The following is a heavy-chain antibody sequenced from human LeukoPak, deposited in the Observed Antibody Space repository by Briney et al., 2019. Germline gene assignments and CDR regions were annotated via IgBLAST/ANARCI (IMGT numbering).Heavy chain of an antibody. CDR2: IYYSGST. J-gene: IGHJ1*01. V-gene: IGHV4-39*02. CDR3: ARESPQYCSGGSCYSRFSSYFQH. D-gene: IGHD2-15*01. Sequence: PSETLSLTCTVSGGSISSSSYYWGWIRQPPGKGLEWIGSIYYSGSTYYNPSLKSRVTISVDTSKNQFSLKLSSVTAADTAVYYCARESPQYCSGGSCYSRFSSYFQHWGQGTLVTVSS. CDR1: GGSISSSSYY.